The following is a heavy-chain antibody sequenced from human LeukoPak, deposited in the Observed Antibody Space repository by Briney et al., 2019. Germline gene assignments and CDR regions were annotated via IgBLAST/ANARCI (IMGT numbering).Heavy chain of an antibody. Sequence: ASVKVSCKASGYTFTVYCMHWVRQAPGQGLEWMGWINPNSGGTNYAQKFQGRVTMTRDTSISTAYMELSRLRSDDTAVYYCARELNYDSSGYYFDYWGQGTLVTVSS. V-gene: IGHV1-2*02. D-gene: IGHD3-22*01. CDR3: ARELNYDSSGYYFDY. J-gene: IGHJ4*02. CDR1: GYTFTVYC. CDR2: INPNSGGT.